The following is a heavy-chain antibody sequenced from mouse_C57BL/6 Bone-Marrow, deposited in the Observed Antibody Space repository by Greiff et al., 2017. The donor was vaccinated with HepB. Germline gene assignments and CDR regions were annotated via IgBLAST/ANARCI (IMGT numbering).Heavy chain of an antibody. J-gene: IGHJ2*01. V-gene: IGHV1-15*01. D-gene: IGHD2-2*01. CDR2: IDPETGGT. CDR3: TSYGYDHYFDY. Sequence: QVQLQQSGAELVRPGASVTLSCKASGYTFTDYEMHWVKQTPVHGLEWIGAIDPETGGTAYNQKFKGKAILTADKSSSTAYMELRSLTSEDSAVYYCTSYGYDHYFDYWGQGTTLTVSS. CDR1: GYTFTDYE.